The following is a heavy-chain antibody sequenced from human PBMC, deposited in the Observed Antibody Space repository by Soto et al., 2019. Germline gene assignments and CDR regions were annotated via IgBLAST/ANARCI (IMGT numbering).Heavy chain of an antibody. CDR1: GDSVSSYY. Sequence: QVQLQESGPGLVKPSETLSLTCSVSGDSVSSYYWSWLRQPPGKGLEWIGYVYYDGSTNYNPSLETRVTISIDTSKNQVSLKLNSVTAADTAVYHCARGRRSPTVYYGLDVWGQGTTVAVSS. D-gene: IGHD1-26*01. CDR3: ARGRRSPTVYYGLDV. CDR2: VYYDGST. V-gene: IGHV4-59*02. J-gene: IGHJ6*02.